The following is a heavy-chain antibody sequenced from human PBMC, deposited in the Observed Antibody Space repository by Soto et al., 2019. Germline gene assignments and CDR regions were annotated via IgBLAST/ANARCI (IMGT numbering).Heavy chain of an antibody. D-gene: IGHD3-10*01. Sequence: QVQLVQSGAEVKKPGSSVKVSCKASGGTFSSYAISWVRQAPGQGLEWMGGIIPIFGTANYAQKFQGRVTISADKSTSTAYMELSSLRSEGTAVYYCARTPPPLLWFGEYDYWGQGTLVTVSS. CDR2: IIPIFGTA. J-gene: IGHJ4*02. CDR3: ARTPPPLLWFGEYDY. V-gene: IGHV1-69*06. CDR1: GGTFSSYA.